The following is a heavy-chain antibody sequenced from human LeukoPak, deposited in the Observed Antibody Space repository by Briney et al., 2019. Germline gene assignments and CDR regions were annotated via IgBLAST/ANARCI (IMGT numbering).Heavy chain of an antibody. CDR3: AKDRPQLRTEGGIFDY. CDR1: GFSFSSYA. D-gene: IGHD4-17*01. CDR2: ISGSGGTT. V-gene: IGHV3-23*01. Sequence: GGSLRLSCAASGFSFSSYAMTWVRQAPGKGLEWVSGISGSGGTTYYADSVKGRFTISRDNSKNTLYLQMNSLRAEDTAVYYCAKDRPQLRTEGGIFDYWGQGTLVTVSS. J-gene: IGHJ4*02.